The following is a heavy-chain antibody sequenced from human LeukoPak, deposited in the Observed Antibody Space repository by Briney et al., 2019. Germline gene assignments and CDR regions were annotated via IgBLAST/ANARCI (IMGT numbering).Heavy chain of an antibody. Sequence: ASVKVSCKASGGTFSSYAISWVRQAPGQGLEWMGGIIPIFGTANYAQKFQGRVTITADKSTSTAYMELSSLRSEDTAVYCCARGGLSYYDSSGYHALGYWGQGTLVTVSS. CDR3: ARGGLSYYDSSGYHALGY. CDR1: GGTFSSYA. CDR2: IIPIFGTA. J-gene: IGHJ4*02. V-gene: IGHV1-69*06. D-gene: IGHD3-22*01.